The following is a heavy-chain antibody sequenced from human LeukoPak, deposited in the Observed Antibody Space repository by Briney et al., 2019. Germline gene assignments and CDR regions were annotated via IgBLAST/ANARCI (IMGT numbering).Heavy chain of an antibody. D-gene: IGHD6-13*01. V-gene: IGHV4-34*01. J-gene: IGHJ4*02. CDR2: INHSGST. Sequence: SETLSLTCAVYGGSFSGYYWSWIRQPPGKGLEWIGEINHSGSTNYNPSLKSRVTISVDTSKNQFSLKLSSVTAADTAVYYCARGAAAGDYRGQGTLVTVSS. CDR3: ARGAAAGDY. CDR1: GGSFSGYY.